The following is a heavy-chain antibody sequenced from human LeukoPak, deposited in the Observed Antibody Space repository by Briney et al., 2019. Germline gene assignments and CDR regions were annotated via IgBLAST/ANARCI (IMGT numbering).Heavy chain of an antibody. V-gene: IGHV4-4*07. J-gene: IGHJ5*02. D-gene: IGHD1-7*01. Sequence: SETLSLTCTVAGGSISSYYWSWIRQPAGKGLELIGRIYTSGSTNYNPSLKSRVTMSVDTSKNQFSLKLSSVTAADTAVYYCARDWGLITGTPGWFDPWGQGTLVTVSS. CDR1: GGSISSYY. CDR2: IYTSGST. CDR3: ARDWGLITGTPGWFDP.